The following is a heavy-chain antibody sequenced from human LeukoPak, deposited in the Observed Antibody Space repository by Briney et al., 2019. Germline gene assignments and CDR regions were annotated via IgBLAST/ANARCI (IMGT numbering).Heavy chain of an antibody. Sequence: PGGSLRLSCAASGFTFSSYAMNWVRQAPGKGLEWVSGIGYTGDSTFYADSVKGRFTVSRDSSKNTLFLHMNSLRAEDTVLYYCAKSPTVDAAFDIWGQGTMVTVSS. CDR2: IGYTGDST. CDR1: GFTFSSYA. V-gene: IGHV3-23*01. D-gene: IGHD4-23*01. J-gene: IGHJ3*02. CDR3: AKSPTVDAAFDI.